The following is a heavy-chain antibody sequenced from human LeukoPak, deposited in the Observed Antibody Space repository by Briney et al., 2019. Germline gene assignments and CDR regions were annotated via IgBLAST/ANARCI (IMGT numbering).Heavy chain of an antibody. CDR3: ARGGDYSNYEGLDY. CDR1: GGSISSGGYY. D-gene: IGHD4-11*01. J-gene: IGHJ4*02. V-gene: IGHV4-31*03. Sequence: SETLSLTCTVSGGSISSGGYYWSWIRQHPGKGLEWIAYIYYSGSTYYNPSLKSRVTISVDTSKNQFSLKLSSVTAADTAVYYCARGGDYSNYEGLDYWGQGTLVTVSS. CDR2: IYYSGST.